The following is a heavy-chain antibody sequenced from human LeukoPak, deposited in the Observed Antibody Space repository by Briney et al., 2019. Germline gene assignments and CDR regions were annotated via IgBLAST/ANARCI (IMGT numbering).Heavy chain of an antibody. V-gene: IGHV4-59*08. Sequence: MASETLSLTCTVSGGSISSYYWSWIRQPPGKGLEWIGYIYYSGSTNYDPSLKSRVTISVDTSKNQFSLKLSSVTAADTAVYYCARHNRPYDSSDTAVDYWGQGTLVTVSS. CDR2: IYYSGST. J-gene: IGHJ4*02. CDR3: ARHNRPYDSSDTAVDY. CDR1: GGSISSYY. D-gene: IGHD3-22*01.